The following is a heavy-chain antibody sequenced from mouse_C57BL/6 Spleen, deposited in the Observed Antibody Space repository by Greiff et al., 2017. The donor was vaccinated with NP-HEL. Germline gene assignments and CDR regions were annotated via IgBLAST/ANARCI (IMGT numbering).Heavy chain of an antibody. CDR3: ARCVGYYGYFDV. D-gene: IGHD2-2*01. Sequence: QVHVKQSGAELVKPGASVKMSCKASGYTFTTYPIEWMKQNHGKSLEWIGNFHPYNDDTKYNEKFKGKATLTVEKSSSTVYLELSRLTSDDSAVYYCARCVGYYGYFDVWGTGTTVTVSS. J-gene: IGHJ1*03. CDR2: FHPYNDDT. CDR1: GYTFTTYP. V-gene: IGHV1-47*01.